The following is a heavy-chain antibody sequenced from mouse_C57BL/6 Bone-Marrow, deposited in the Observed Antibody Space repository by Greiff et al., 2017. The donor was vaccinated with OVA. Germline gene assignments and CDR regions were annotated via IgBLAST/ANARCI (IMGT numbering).Heavy chain of an antibody. J-gene: IGHJ2*01. V-gene: IGHV1-55*01. CDR3: ATSLYYYGSSYYFDY. CDR1: GYTFTSYW. D-gene: IGHD1-1*01. Sequence: QVQLQQPGAELVKPGASVKMSCKASGYTFTSYWITWVKQRPGQGLEWIGDIYPGSGSTNYNEKFKSKATLTVDTSSSTAYMQLSSLTSEDSAVYYCATSLYYYGSSYYFDYWGQGTTLTVSS. CDR2: IYPGSGST.